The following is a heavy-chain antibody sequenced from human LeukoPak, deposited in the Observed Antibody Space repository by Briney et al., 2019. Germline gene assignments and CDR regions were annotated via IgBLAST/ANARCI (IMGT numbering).Heavy chain of an antibody. CDR3: AKEGRGAVAD. CDR2: ISYDGSNR. V-gene: IGHV3-30*18. CDR1: GFTFSSYG. D-gene: IGHD6-19*01. Sequence: GGSLRLSCAASGFTFSSYGMHWVRQAPGKGLEWVAVISYDGSNRYYADSVKGRFTISRDNSKNTLYLQMNSLRAEDTAVYYCAKEGRGAVADWGQGTLVTVSS. J-gene: IGHJ4*02.